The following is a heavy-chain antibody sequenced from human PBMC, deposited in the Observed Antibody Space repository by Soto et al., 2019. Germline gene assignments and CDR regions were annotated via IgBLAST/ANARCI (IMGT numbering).Heavy chain of an antibody. Sequence: QVQLVQSVTELKKPGASVSLSCKASGFTFTDYYFNWVRQSPGEGLQWMGIINPSNGFTTFAQKFQDRVTITADTSTYTVYMELSGLRSGDTAVYYCARGGYSSTWSNLLDRSGLDVWGQGTTVTVSS. V-gene: IGHV1-46*01. CDR1: GFTFTDYY. D-gene: IGHD6-13*01. J-gene: IGHJ6*02. CDR2: INPSNGFT. CDR3: ARGGYSSTWSNLLDRSGLDV.